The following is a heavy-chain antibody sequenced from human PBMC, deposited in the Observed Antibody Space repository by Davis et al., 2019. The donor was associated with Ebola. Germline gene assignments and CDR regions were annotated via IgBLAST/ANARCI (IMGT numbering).Heavy chain of an antibody. J-gene: IGHJ5*02. CDR1: GGSFSGYY. CDR2: INHSGST. D-gene: IGHD2/OR15-2a*01. Sequence: SETLSLTCAVYGGSFSGYYWSWIRQPPGKGLEWIGEINHSGSTNYNPSLKSRVTISVDTSKNEFSLNLSSVTAADTTVYYCARLSSPWGQGALVIVSS. V-gene: IGHV4-34*01. CDR3: ARLSSP.